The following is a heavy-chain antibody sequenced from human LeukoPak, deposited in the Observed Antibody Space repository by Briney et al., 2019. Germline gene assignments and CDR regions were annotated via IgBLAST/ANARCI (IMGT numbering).Heavy chain of an antibody. D-gene: IGHD3-3*01. CDR1: GGSISSYY. CDR2: IYYSGST. V-gene: IGHV4-59*01. J-gene: IGHJ4*02. Sequence: SETLSLTRTVSGGSISSYYWSWIRQPPGKGLEWIGYIYYSGSTNYNPSLKSRVTISVDTSKNQFSLKLSSVTAADTAVYYCARAGYDFWSGYRGPDYFDLWGQGTLVTVSS. CDR3: ARAGYDFWSGYRGPDYFDL.